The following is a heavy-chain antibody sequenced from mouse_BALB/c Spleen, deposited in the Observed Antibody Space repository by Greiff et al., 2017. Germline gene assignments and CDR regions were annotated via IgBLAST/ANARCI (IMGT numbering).Heavy chain of an antibody. J-gene: IGHJ4*01. CDR3: ARQDYDYDESAMDY. CDR2: ISSGGSYT. V-gene: IGHV5-6*02. D-gene: IGHD2-4*01. CDR1: GFTFSSYG. Sequence: EVKLVEPGGDLVKPGGPLNLPCAASGFTFSSYGMSWVRQTPDKRLEWVATISSGGSYTYYPDSVKGRFTISRDNAKNTLYLQMSSLKSEDTAMYYCARQDYDYDESAMDYWGQGTSVTVAS.